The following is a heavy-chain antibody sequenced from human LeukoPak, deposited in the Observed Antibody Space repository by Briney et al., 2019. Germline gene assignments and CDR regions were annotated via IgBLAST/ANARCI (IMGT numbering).Heavy chain of an antibody. D-gene: IGHD5-12*01. V-gene: IGHV3-23*01. CDR2: ISGSGGTT. CDR3: AKARGYSGHDYLGSFDY. CDR1: GFTFSTYA. J-gene: IGHJ4*02. Sequence: GGSLRLSCAASGFTFSTYAMSWVRQAPGKGLEWVSSISGSGGTTYYTDSVKGRFTISRDNSKSTLYLQMNSLRVEDTAVYYCAKARGYSGHDYLGSFDYWGQGTLVTVSS.